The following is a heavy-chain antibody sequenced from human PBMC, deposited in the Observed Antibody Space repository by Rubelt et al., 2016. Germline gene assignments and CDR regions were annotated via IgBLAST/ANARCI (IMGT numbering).Heavy chain of an antibody. Sequence: KGLEWVSYISSSSSTIYYADSVKGRFTISRDNAKNSLYLQMNSLRAEDTAVYYCARDWLHYGMDVWGQGTTVTVSS. V-gene: IGHV3-48*04. D-gene: IGHD6-19*01. CDR2: ISSSSSTI. J-gene: IGHJ6*02. CDR3: ARDWLHYGMDV.